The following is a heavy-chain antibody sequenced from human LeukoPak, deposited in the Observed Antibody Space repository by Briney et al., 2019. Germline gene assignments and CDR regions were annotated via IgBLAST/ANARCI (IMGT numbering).Heavy chain of an antibody. Sequence: SGGYLRLSCAASGFTFSSYEMNWVRQAPGKGLEWVSYISRSGSTIYYADSVKGRFSISRDNAKNSLFLQMNSLRAEDTAVYYCARVFFVVVPAAIRIDYYYYMDVWGKGTTVTVSS. J-gene: IGHJ6*03. CDR3: ARVFFVVVPAAIRIDYYYYMDV. D-gene: IGHD2-2*02. V-gene: IGHV3-48*03. CDR1: GFTFSSYE. CDR2: ISRSGSTI.